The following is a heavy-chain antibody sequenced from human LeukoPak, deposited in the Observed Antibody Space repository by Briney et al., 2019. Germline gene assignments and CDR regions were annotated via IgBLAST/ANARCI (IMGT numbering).Heavy chain of an antibody. D-gene: IGHD6-19*01. V-gene: IGHV3-23*01. CDR2: ISGSGGST. J-gene: IGHJ4*02. CDR1: GFTFSSYA. CDR3: AKGGEKWLVNHYDY. Sequence: GGSLRLSCAASGFTFSSYAMSWVRQAPGKGLEWVSAISGSGGSTYYADSVKGRFTISRDNSKNTLYLQMNSLRAEDTAVYYCAKGGEKWLVNHYDYWGQGTLVTVSS.